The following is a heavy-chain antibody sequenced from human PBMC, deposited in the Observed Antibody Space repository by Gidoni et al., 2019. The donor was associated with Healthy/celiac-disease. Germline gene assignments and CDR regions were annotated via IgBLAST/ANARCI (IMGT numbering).Heavy chain of an antibody. CDR3: ARDHGIATRPEYYYYGLDV. J-gene: IGHJ6*02. CDR1: GFMFKNYG. Sequence: SMCVPDTASGFMFKNYGMHWVRQAPGKGLEWVAIIWYDGSNKYYADFVKGRFTVSRDNSKNTLYLQMNSLRAEDTAVYYCARDHGIATRPEYYYYGLDVWGQGTTVTVSS. V-gene: IGHV3-33*01. CDR2: IWYDGSNK. D-gene: IGHD6-6*01.